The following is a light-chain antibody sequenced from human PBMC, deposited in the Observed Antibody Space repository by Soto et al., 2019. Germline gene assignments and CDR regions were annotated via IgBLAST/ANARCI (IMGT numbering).Light chain of an antibody. J-gene: IGKJ1*01. CDR1: QSVSSNY. CDR2: DAS. CDR3: QQNLGVHT. Sequence: EIVLTQSPGTLSLSPGERATLSCRASQSVSSNYLAWYQQKPGQAPRLLIYDASNRATGIPARFSGSGSGTDFTLTISSLEPEDSAVYYCQQNLGVHTFGQGTKVDIK. V-gene: IGKV3-20*01.